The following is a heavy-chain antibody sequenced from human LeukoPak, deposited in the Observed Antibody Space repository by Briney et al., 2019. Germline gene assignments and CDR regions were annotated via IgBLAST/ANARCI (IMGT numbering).Heavy chain of an antibody. V-gene: IGHV3-48*01. CDR2: ITSSSSTI. D-gene: IGHD5-18*01. CDR1: GFTFSKYS. CDR3: AKDAHTAMALDI. Sequence: GGSLRLSCAASGFTFSKYSMNWVRQAPGKGLEWVSYITSSSSTIYYADSVKGRFTISRDNAKNSLYLQMNSLRAEDTAVYYCAKDAHTAMALDIWGQGTMVTVSS. J-gene: IGHJ3*02.